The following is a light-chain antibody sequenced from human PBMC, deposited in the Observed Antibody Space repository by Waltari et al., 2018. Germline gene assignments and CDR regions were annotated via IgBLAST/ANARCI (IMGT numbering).Light chain of an antibody. J-gene: IGKJ3*01. CDR3: QQYGNTRLT. V-gene: IGKV3-20*01. CDR2: DAS. Sequence: ETGWRRSPRTRPWPPGEGATPPCRASHSVRSSYLAWYQQKPGQAPRLLIYDASSRATGIPDRFSGSRSGTDFSLSISRLEPEDFAVYYCQQYGNTRLTFGPGTKVDIK. CDR1: HSVRSSY.